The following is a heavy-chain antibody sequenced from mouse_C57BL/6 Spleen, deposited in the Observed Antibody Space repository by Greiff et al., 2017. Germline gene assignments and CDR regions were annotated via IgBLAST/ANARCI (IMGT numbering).Heavy chain of an antibody. D-gene: IGHD4-1*01. CDR3: ARDLTGIFDY. Sequence: DVHLVESEGGLVQPGSSMKLSCTASGFTFSDYYMAWVRQVPEKGLEWVANINYDGSSTYYLDSLKSRFIISRDNAKNILYLQMSSLKSEDTATYYCARDLTGIFDYWGQGTTLTVSS. V-gene: IGHV5-16*01. CDR1: GFTFSDYY. CDR2: INYDGSST. J-gene: IGHJ2*01.